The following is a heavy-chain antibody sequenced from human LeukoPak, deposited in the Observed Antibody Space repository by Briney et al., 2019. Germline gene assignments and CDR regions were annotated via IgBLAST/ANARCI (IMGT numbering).Heavy chain of an antibody. CDR1: GFIVSRKY. Sequence: GGSLRLSCAASGFIVSRKYMSWVRQAPGKGLEWVSVIYSGGSADYADSVKGRFTISRDNSKNTLFLQMNSLRAEDTAVYYCARDKLTGNAFDIWGQGTMVTVSS. CDR3: ARDKLTGNAFDI. D-gene: IGHD3-10*01. V-gene: IGHV3-66*01. J-gene: IGHJ3*02. CDR2: IYSGGSA.